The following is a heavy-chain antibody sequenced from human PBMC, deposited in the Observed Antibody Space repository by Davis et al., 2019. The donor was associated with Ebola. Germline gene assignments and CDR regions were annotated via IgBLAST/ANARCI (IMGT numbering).Heavy chain of an antibody. CDR2: ISYDGSNK. D-gene: IGHD6-6*01. Sequence: GESLKIFCAASGFSFSNYAMHWVRQAPGKGLEWVAVISYDGSNKYYADSVKGRFTISRDNSKNTLYLQMNSLRAEDTAVYYCARVRSRSSSLRLDYYGMDVWGQGTTVTVSS. V-gene: IGHV3-30-3*01. J-gene: IGHJ6*02. CDR3: ARVRSRSSSLRLDYYGMDV. CDR1: GFSFSNYA.